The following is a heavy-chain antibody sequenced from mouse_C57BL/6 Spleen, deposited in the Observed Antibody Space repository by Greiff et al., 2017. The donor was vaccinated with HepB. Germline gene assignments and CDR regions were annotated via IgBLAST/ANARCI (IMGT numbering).Heavy chain of an antibody. CDR3: ARWLRPTFDD. D-gene: IGHD2-2*01. V-gene: IGHV1-50*01. CDR1: GYTFTSYW. J-gene: IGHJ2*01. Sequence: QVQLQQPGAELVKPGASVKLSCKASGYTFTSYWMQWVKQRPGQGLEWIGEIDPSDSYTNYNQKFKGKATLTVDTSSSTAYMQLSSLTSEDSAVYYCARWLRPTFDDWGQGTTLTVSS. CDR2: IDPSDSYT.